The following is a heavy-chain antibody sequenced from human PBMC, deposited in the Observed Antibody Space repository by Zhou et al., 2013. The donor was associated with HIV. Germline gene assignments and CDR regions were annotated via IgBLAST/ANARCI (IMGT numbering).Heavy chain of an antibody. Sequence: LVQSGAEVKKPGSSVKVSCKASGGTFSSYAISWVRQAPGQGLEWMGGIIGRFNTPHYAQKFQGRVTITTDESTSTVHMELSSLRSDDTAVYYCAREVVTAVTAPGDFWGQGTLVTVSS. CDR3: AREVVTAVTAPGDF. D-gene: IGHD2-21*02. J-gene: IGHJ4*02. CDR1: GGTFSSYA. CDR2: IIGRFNTP. V-gene: IGHV1-69*05.